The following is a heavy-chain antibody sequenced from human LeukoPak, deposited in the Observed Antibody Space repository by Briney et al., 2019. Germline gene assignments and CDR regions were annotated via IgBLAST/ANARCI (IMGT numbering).Heavy chain of an antibody. CDR3: ARDQAAAVPNWFDP. J-gene: IGHJ5*02. CDR2: ISGSDGTT. Sequence: QAGGSLRLSCAGSGFTFSSYAMSWVRQAPRKGLEWVSAISGSDGTTYYADSVKGRFAISRDNSKNTLYLQMNSLRADDTAIYYCARDQAAAVPNWFDPWGQGTLVTVSS. CDR1: GFTFSSYA. D-gene: IGHD6-13*01. V-gene: IGHV3-23*01.